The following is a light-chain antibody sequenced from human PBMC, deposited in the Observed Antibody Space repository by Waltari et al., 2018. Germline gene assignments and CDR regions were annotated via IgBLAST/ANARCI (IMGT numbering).Light chain of an antibody. CDR1: QAISGY. CDR3: QQSSSAPHT. V-gene: IGKV1-39*01. J-gene: IGKJ4*01. Sequence: DIEMTQSPSSLSASVGDRVTITCRASQAISGYLNWYQQKPGRAPKLLIYAAASLQSGVPSRFSGSGYGTDFTLTISSLQPEDVAIYSCQQSSSAPHTFGGGTKVEMK. CDR2: AAA.